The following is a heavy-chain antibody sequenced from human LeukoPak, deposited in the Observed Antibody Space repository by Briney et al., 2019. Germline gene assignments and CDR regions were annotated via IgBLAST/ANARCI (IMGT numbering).Heavy chain of an antibody. D-gene: IGHD2-15*01. V-gene: IGHV1-3*01. Sequence: KFQGRVTITRDTSASTAYMELSSLRSEDTAMYYCARVGSRTEGYDYWGQGTLVTVSS. CDR3: ARVGSRTEGYDY. J-gene: IGHJ4*02.